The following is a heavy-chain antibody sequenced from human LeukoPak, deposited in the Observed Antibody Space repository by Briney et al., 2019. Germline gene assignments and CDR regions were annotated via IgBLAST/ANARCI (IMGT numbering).Heavy chain of an antibody. V-gene: IGHV4-39*07. Sequence: PSETLSLTCTVSGGSISSSSYYWGWIRQPPGKGLEGIGSIYYRGSTYYNPSLKSRVTISVDTSKNQFSLKLSSVTAADTAVYYCARERAAAGPRHIDYWGQGTLVTVSS. CDR1: GGSISSSSYY. CDR2: IYYRGST. D-gene: IGHD6-13*01. J-gene: IGHJ4*02. CDR3: ARERAAAGPRHIDY.